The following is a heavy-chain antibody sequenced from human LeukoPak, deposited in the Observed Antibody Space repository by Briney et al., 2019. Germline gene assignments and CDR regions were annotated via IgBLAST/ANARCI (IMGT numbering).Heavy chain of an antibody. Sequence: SETLSLTCTVSGGSISTGSYYWSWIRQPAGKGLEWIGRIYTSGSTNYNPSLKSRVTISVDTSKNQFSLKLSSVTAADTAMYYCGRGASSGWYPIAYWGQGTLVTVSS. CDR1: GGSISTGSYY. D-gene: IGHD6-19*01. J-gene: IGHJ4*02. CDR3: GRGASSGWYPIAY. V-gene: IGHV4-61*02. CDR2: IYTSGST.